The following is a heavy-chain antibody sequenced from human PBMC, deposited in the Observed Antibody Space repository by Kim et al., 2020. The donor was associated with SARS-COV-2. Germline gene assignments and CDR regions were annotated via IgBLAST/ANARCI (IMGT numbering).Heavy chain of an antibody. Sequence: GGSLRLSCAASGFTFGSYAMTWVRQAPGKGLEWVSTMSRSGSTYYADSVKGRFTVSRDNSKNTLDVQMNILRAEDTAIYYCVKSLGYSSGSGAFDIWGQ. CDR1: GFTFGSYA. V-gene: IGHV3-23*01. CDR2: MSRSGST. J-gene: IGHJ3*02. D-gene: IGHD6-19*01. CDR3: VKSLGYSSGSGAFDI.